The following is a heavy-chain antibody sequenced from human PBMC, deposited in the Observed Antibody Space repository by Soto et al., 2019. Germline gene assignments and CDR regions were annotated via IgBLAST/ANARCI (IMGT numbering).Heavy chain of an antibody. D-gene: IGHD2-15*01. CDR1: GGSISSSSYY. CDR3: ARHGGYCSGGSCYESPFDAFDI. Sequence: PSETLSLTCTVSGGSISSSSYYWGWIRQPPGKGLEWIGSIYYSGSTYYNPSLKSRVTISVDTSKNQFSLKLSSVTAADTAVYNCARHGGYCSGGSCYESPFDAFDIWGQGTMVTVSS. J-gene: IGHJ3*02. CDR2: IYYSGST. V-gene: IGHV4-39*01.